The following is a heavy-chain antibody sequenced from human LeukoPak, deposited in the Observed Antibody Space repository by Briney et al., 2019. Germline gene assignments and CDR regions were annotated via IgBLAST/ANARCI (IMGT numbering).Heavy chain of an antibody. V-gene: IGHV3-30-3*01. D-gene: IGHD5/OR15-5a*01. J-gene: IGHJ4*02. Sequence: PGGSLGLSCAASGFTFSSYAVHWVRQAPGKGLEWVAVISYDGSNKYYADSVKGRFTISRDNSKNTLYLQMNSLRAEDTAVYYCASGQDPNSVHTTIDYWGQGTLVTVSS. CDR1: GFTFSSYA. CDR3: ASGQDPNSVHTTIDY. CDR2: ISYDGSNK.